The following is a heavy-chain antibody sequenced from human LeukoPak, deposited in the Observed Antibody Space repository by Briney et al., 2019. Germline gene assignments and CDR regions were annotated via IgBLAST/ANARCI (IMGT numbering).Heavy chain of an antibody. CDR3: ARHGTYCKIGSCYWVDTPMVDS. CDR1: GFVASSSY. CDR2: LFRRGST. D-gene: IGHD2-15*01. J-gene: IGHJ4*02. Sequence: GGSLRLSCPTSGFVASSSYMRWVRRAPGKGLGWVGFLFRRGSTYYEDCVKGGFTISRDISKNTFYLEMNSRIVEDTAVYYCARHGTYCKIGSCYWVDTPMVDSWGQGVLVTVSS. V-gene: IGHV3-66*04.